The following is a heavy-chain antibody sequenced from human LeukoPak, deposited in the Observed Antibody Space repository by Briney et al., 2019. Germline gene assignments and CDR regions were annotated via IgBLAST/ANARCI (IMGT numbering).Heavy chain of an antibody. J-gene: IGHJ4*02. D-gene: IGHD6-25*01. V-gene: IGHV4-39*01. Sequence: SETLSLTCTVSGGSISRSSPYWGWIRQPPGSTLEWIGNFYHSGITYYNPALKSRVTMSVDTSKNQFSLKLTSVTAADTAVYYCVRPNRCTDSSCYSFDYWGQGVLVTVSS. CDR3: VRPNRCTDSSCYSFDY. CDR1: GGSISRSSPY. CDR2: FYHSGIT.